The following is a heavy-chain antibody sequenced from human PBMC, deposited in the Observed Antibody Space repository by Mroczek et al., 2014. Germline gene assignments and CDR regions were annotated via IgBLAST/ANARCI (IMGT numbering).Heavy chain of an antibody. CDR2: MNPNSGNT. CDR3: ARGLGDYYDSSGYWRTCHY. CDR1: GYTFTSYD. D-gene: IGHD3-22*01. Sequence: VQLVESGAEVKKPGASVKVSCKASGYTFTSYDINWVRQATGQGLEWMGWMNPNSGNTGYAQKFQGRVTMTRNTSISTAYMELSSLRSEDTAVYYCARGLGDYYDSSGYWRTCHYWGQGTLVTVSS. J-gene: IGHJ4*02. V-gene: IGHV1-8*01.